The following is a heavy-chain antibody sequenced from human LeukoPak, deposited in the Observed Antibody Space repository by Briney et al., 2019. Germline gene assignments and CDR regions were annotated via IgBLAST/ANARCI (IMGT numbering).Heavy chain of an antibody. V-gene: IGHV3-23*01. Sequence: PGGSLRLSCAASGFTFSSYAMSWVRQAPGKGLEWVSAISGSGGSTYYADSVKGRFTISRDNSKNTLYLQMNSLRAEDTAVYYCAKDNGYCSGGSCLRNTYYFDYWGQGTLVTVSS. D-gene: IGHD2-15*01. CDR3: AKDNGYCSGGSCLRNTYYFDY. CDR2: ISGSGGST. J-gene: IGHJ4*02. CDR1: GFTFSSYA.